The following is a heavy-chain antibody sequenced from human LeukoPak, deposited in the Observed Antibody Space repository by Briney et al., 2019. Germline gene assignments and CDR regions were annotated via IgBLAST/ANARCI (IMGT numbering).Heavy chain of an antibody. CDR3: ARDLSGYMDV. D-gene: IGHD2/OR15-2a*01. CDR2: ISSSSGYI. V-gene: IGHV3-21*01. CDR1: GFTFSSYS. Sequence: GGSLRLSCAASGFTFSSYSMNWVRQAPGKGLEWVSSISSSSGYIYYADSVKGRFTISRDNAKNSLYLQMNSLRAEDTAVYYCARDLSGYMDVWGKGTTVTVSS. J-gene: IGHJ6*03.